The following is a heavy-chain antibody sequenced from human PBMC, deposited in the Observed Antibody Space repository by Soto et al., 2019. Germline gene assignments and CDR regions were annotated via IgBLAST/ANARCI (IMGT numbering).Heavy chain of an antibody. D-gene: IGHD5-18*01. Sequence: ASVKVSCKASGGTFSSYAISWVRQAPGQGLEWMGGIIPIFGTANYAQKFQGRVTITADESTSTAYMELSSLRSEDTAVYYCARDIGYSYGPYTPQDDYWGQGTLVTVS. CDR1: GGTFSSYA. CDR3: ARDIGYSYGPYTPQDDY. V-gene: IGHV1-69*13. CDR2: IIPIFGTA. J-gene: IGHJ4*02.